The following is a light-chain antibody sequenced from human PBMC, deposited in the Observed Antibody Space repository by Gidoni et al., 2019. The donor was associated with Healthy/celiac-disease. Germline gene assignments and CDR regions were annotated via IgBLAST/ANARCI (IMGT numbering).Light chain of an antibody. V-gene: IGLV2-14*01. CDR3: SSYTSSSTRV. CDR1: SSDVGGYNY. CDR2: EVS. Sequence: QSALTQPASVSGSPGQPITISCTGTSSDVGGYNYVSWYQQHPGKAPKLMIYEVSNRPSGVSHRFSGSKSCNTASLTISWLQAEDEADYYCSSYTSSSTRVFGGGTKLTVL. J-gene: IGLJ3*02.